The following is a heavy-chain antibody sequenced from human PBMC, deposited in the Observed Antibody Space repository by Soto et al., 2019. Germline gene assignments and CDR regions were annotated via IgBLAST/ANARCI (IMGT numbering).Heavy chain of an antibody. Sequence: GGSLRLSCAASGFTFSSYSMNWVRQAPGKGLEWVSSISSSSSYIYYADSVKGRFTISRDNAKNSLYLQMNSLRAEDTAVYYCARIGYCSSTSCYVPEGYYYYGMDVWGQGTTVTVS. D-gene: IGHD2-2*01. J-gene: IGHJ6*02. CDR2: ISSSSSYI. CDR3: ARIGYCSSTSCYVPEGYYYYGMDV. V-gene: IGHV3-21*01. CDR1: GFTFSSYS.